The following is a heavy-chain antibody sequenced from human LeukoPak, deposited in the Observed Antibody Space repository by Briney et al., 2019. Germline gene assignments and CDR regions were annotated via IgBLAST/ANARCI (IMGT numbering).Heavy chain of an antibody. D-gene: IGHD3-9*01. Sequence: GGSLRLSCAASGFTFSSYSMSWVRQAPGKGLEWVSAISGSGGSTYYADSVKGRFTISRDNSKNTLYLQMNSLRAEDTAVYYCAKVFGTYYDILTGYYMRASGDYFDYWGQRTLVTVSS. J-gene: IGHJ4*02. CDR1: GFTFSSYS. CDR2: ISGSGGST. V-gene: IGHV3-23*01. CDR3: AKVFGTYYDILTGYYMRASGDYFDY.